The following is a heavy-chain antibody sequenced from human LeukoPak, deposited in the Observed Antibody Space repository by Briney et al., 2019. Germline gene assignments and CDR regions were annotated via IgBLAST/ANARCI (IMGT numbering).Heavy chain of an antibody. CDR2: IDWDDDK. D-gene: IGHD4-17*01. J-gene: IGHJ3*02. CDR3: ARLTTVKTHDAVDI. V-gene: IGHV2-70*11. CDR1: GFSLSTRGMC. Sequence: SGPTLVNPTQTLTLTCTFSGFSLSTRGMCVSWIRQPPGKALEWLARIDWDDDKYFTTSLKTRLTISKDTSKNQVVLTMTNMDLVDTATYYCARLTTVKTHDAVDIWGQGTMVTVSS.